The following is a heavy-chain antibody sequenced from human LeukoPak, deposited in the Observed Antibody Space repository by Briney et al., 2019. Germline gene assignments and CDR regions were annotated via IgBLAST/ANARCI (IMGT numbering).Heavy chain of an antibody. J-gene: IGHJ4*02. Sequence: PSETLSLTCTVSGYSISSGYYWGWIRQPPGKGLEWIGGIYHSGSTYYNPSLKSRVTISVDTSKNQFSLKPSSVTAADTAVYYCARLLAAAPFDYWGQGTLVTVSS. CDR1: GYSISSGYY. CDR3: ARLLAAAPFDY. D-gene: IGHD6-13*01. CDR2: IYHSGST. V-gene: IGHV4-38-2*02.